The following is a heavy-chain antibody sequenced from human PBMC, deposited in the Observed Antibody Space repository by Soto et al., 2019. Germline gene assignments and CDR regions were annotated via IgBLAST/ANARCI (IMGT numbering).Heavy chain of an antibody. J-gene: IGHJ5*02. CDR2: ISSSSSYI. Sequence: EVQLVESGGGLVKHGGSLRLSCTASAVTFSSYSMNWVRQAPGKGLEWVSSISSSSSYIYYVDSVKGRFIISRDNAKNSLYLQMNSLRAEDTAVYYCARDPGSGSIRFDPWGQGTLVSVSS. V-gene: IGHV3-21*01. CDR3: ARDPGSGSIRFDP. D-gene: IGHD3-10*01. CDR1: AVTFSSYS.